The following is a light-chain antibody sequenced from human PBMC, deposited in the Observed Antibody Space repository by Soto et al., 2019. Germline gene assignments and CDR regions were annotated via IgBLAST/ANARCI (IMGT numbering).Light chain of an antibody. CDR1: ESLSRK. V-gene: IGKV3-15*01. J-gene: IGKJ3*01. Sequence: EILMTQSPATLSVSPWERATLSCRASESLSRKLAWYHQKPGQAPRFLNYGACTRASGIPARFSGSGSGTEFTLTITSLQSDDFAVYSCQLYNDWLPAFICGPGTKVDL. CDR3: QLYNDWLPAFI. CDR2: GAC.